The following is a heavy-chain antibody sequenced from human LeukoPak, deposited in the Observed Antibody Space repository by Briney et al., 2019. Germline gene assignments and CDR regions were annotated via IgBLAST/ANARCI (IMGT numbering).Heavy chain of an antibody. J-gene: IGHJ4*02. D-gene: IGHD1-26*01. CDR2: IYYSGST. Sequence: SETLSLTCTVSGGSISSSSYYWGWIRQPPGKGLEWIGSIYYSGSTYYNPSLKSRVTISVDTSKNQSSLKLSSVTAADTAVYYCATPNPPQWERPFDYWGQGTLVTVSS. CDR3: ATPNPPQWERPFDY. CDR1: GGSISSSSYY. V-gene: IGHV4-39*07.